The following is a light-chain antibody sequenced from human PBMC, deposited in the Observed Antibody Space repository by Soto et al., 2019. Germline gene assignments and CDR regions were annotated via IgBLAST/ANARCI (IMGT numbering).Light chain of an antibody. Sequence: QSVLTQPASVSGSPGQSITISCTGTSSDIGRYNYVSWYQQHPGKVPKLLISEVTNRPSGVSDRFSGSKSGNTASLTISGLQAEDEADYYCSSYTTTFTQVFGTGTKVTVL. CDR2: EVT. V-gene: IGLV2-14*01. CDR3: SSYTTTFTQV. J-gene: IGLJ1*01. CDR1: SSDIGRYNY.